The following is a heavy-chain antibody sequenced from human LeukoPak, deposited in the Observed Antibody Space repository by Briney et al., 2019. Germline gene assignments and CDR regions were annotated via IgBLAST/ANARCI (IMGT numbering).Heavy chain of an antibody. D-gene: IGHD3-10*01. Sequence: GGSLRLSCAASGFTFSSYWMSWVRQAPGEGLEWVANIKQDGSEKYYVDSVKGRFTISRDNAKNSLYLQMNSLRAEDTAVYYCARVPYYGSGSYYNAPDYYYYGMDGWGKGTTVTVSS. J-gene: IGHJ6*04. CDR1: GFTFSSYW. CDR3: ARVPYYGSGSYYNAPDYYYYGMDG. CDR2: IKQDGSEK. V-gene: IGHV3-7*03.